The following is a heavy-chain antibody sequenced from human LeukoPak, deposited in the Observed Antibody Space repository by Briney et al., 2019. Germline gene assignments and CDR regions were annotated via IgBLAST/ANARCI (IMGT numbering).Heavy chain of an antibody. D-gene: IGHD3-22*01. CDR2: ISAYNGNT. CDR3: ARDDITMIVVVKSDAFDI. J-gene: IGHJ3*02. CDR1: GYTFTSYG. Sequence: GASVKVSCKASGYTFTSYGISWVRQAPGQGLEWMGWISAYNGNTNYAQTLQGRVTMTTDTSTSTAYMELRSLRSDDTAVYYCARDDITMIVVVKSDAFDIWGQGTMVTVSS. V-gene: IGHV1-18*01.